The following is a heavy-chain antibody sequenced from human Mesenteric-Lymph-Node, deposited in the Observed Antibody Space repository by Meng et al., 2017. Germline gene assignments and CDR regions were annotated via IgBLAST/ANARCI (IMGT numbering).Heavy chain of an antibody. Sequence: QVQLVQSGAEVKKPGASVKVSCKASGYTFTGYYIHWVRQAPGQGLEWMGRINLNSGGTNYAQKFQGRVTMTRDTSISAAQMELSSLRSDDTAVYYCAAFYYESSGYFRADYWGQGILVTVSS. CDR3: AAFYYESSGYFRADY. D-gene: IGHD3-22*01. CDR1: GYTFTGYY. CDR2: INLNSGGT. J-gene: IGHJ4*02. V-gene: IGHV1-2*06.